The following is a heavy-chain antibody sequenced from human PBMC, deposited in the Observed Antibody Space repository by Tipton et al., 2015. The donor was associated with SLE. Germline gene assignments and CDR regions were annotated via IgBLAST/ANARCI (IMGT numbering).Heavy chain of an antibody. D-gene: IGHD1-14*01. Sequence: TLSLTCTVSVVSISSYYWSWIRQPPGKGLEWIGYIYYSGSTNYNPSLKSRVTISVDTSKNQFSLKLSSVTAADTAVYYCARELTDDAFDIWGQGTMVTVSS. CDR1: VVSISSYY. CDR3: ARELTDDAFDI. CDR2: IYYSGST. V-gene: IGHV4-59*01. J-gene: IGHJ3*02.